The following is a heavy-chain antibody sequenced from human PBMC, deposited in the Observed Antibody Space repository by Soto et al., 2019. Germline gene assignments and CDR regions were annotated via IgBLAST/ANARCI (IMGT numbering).Heavy chain of an antibody. CDR1: GFTFSSYA. CDR2: ISGSGGST. J-gene: IGHJ2*01. V-gene: IGHV3-23*01. D-gene: IGHD1-26*01. Sequence: GGSLRLSCAASGFTFSSYAMSWVRQAPGKGLEWVSAISGSGGSTYYADSVKGRFTISRDNSKNTLYLQMNSLRAEDTAVYYCAKDTYQWELLWYFDLWGRGTLVTVSS. CDR3: AKDTYQWELLWYFDL.